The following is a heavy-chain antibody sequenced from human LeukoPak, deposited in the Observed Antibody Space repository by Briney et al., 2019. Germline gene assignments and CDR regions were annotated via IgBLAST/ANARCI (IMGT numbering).Heavy chain of an antibody. J-gene: IGHJ4*02. Sequence: PGGSLRLSCAASGFTFSSYAMSWVRQAPGQGLEWVSSISSSSSYIYYADSVKGRFTISRDNAKNSLYLQMNSLRAEDTAVYYCAREGLGAKWGALEYWGQGTLVTVSS. CDR1: GFTFSSYA. D-gene: IGHD1-26*01. V-gene: IGHV3-21*01. CDR3: AREGLGAKWGALEY. CDR2: ISSSSSYI.